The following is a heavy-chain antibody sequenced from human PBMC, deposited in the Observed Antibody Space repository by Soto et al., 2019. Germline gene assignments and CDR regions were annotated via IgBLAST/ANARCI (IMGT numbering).Heavy chain of an antibody. CDR1: GYSFTNYW. J-gene: IGHJ3*02. Sequence: PGESLKISCKGSGYSFTNYWIGWVLQIPGKGLEWMGIIYPGDSDTRYSPSFQGQVTISADKSINTAYLQWSSLKASDTAMYYCASGLLRWYTDAFDIWGQGTMVTVSS. D-gene: IGHD4-17*01. CDR2: IYPGDSDT. V-gene: IGHV5-51*01. CDR3: ASGLLRWYTDAFDI.